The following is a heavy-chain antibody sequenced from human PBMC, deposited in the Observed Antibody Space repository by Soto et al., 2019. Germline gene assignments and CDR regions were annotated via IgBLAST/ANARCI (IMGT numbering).Heavy chain of an antibody. CDR2: INTYNGNT. CDR1: GYTFTXYG. J-gene: IGHJ6*02. V-gene: IGHV1-18*01. Sequence: QVQLVQSGAEVKNPGASVXVXXKAXGYTFTXYGIGWARQAPGQGLEWMGWINTYNGNTNYAQNVQGRVTLTTDTSTSTAYMELRSLRSNDTAIYYCAMVDVYVTPSPQDVWGQGTTVIVSS. D-gene: IGHD3-16*01. CDR3: AMVDVYVTPSPQDV.